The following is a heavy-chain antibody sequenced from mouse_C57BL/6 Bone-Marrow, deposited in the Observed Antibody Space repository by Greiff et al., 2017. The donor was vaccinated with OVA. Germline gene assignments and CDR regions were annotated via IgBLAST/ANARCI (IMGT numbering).Heavy chain of an antibody. D-gene: IGHD1-1*01. CDR1: GFTFSDYY. V-gene: IGHV5-12*01. CDR3: ARQGYYYYGSSDPHYAMDY. CDR2: ISNGGGST. J-gene: IGHJ4*01. Sequence: EVQRVESGGGLVQPGGSLKLSCAASGFTFSDYYMYWVRQTPEKRLEWVAYISNGGGSTYYPDTVKGRFTISRDNAKNTLYLQMSRLKSEDTAMYYCARQGYYYYGSSDPHYAMDYWGQGTSVTVSS.